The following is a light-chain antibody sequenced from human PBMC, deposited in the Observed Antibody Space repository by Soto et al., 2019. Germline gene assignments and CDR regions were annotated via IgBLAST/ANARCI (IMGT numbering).Light chain of an antibody. CDR2: EVS. Sequence: QSVLTQPASVSGSPGQSITISCTGTSSDVADYNYVSWYQQHPGKPPKLVIYEVSGRPSGISNRFSGSKSGNTASLTISGRQAEDEADYYCSSYTTSSTLVVFGGGTKLTVL. CDR3: SSYTTSSTLVV. CDR1: SSDVADYNY. V-gene: IGLV2-14*01. J-gene: IGLJ2*01.